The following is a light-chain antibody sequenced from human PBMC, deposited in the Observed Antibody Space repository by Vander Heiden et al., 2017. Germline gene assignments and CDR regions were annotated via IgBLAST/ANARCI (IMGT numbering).Light chain of an antibody. V-gene: IGKV4-1*01. CDR3: QQYSTIPYT. CDR1: QSVLYSSNNKDY. Sequence: DIVMTQSPDSLAVSLGERATINCKSSQSVLYSSNNKDYLAWYQQKAGQPPKLLIYWASTRGSGVPDRFSGSGSGTDFTLTISTLQAEDVAVYYCQQYSTIPYTFGQGTKLEI. CDR2: WAS. J-gene: IGKJ2*01.